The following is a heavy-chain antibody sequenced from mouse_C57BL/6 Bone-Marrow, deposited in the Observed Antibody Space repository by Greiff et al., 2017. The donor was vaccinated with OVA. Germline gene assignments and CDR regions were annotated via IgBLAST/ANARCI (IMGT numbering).Heavy chain of an antibody. Sequence: QVQLQQSGAELVRPGASVTLSCKASGYKFTDYEMHWVKQTTVHGLEWIGAIDPETGGTAYNQKFKGKAILTADKSSSTAYMELRSLTSEDSAVYYCTSQIFYYGSSFFFDYWGQGTTLTVSS. CDR3: TSQIFYYGSSFFFDY. CDR2: IDPETGGT. V-gene: IGHV1-15*01. CDR1: GYKFTDYE. D-gene: IGHD1-1*01. J-gene: IGHJ2*01.